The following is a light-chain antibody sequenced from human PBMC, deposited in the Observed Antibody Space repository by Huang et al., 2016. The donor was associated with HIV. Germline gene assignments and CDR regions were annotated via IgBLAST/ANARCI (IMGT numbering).Light chain of an antibody. CDR1: QSVSSSV. CDR3: QHYGSSMYT. CDR2: GSS. Sequence: EIVLTQSPGTLSLSPGERATLSCRASQSVSSSVLALYQQKPGQAPKLLISGSSSRPTGLPDRFSGSGSGTDFPLTISRLEPEDFAVYYCQHYGSSMYTFGQGTKLEIK. V-gene: IGKV3-20*01. J-gene: IGKJ2*01.